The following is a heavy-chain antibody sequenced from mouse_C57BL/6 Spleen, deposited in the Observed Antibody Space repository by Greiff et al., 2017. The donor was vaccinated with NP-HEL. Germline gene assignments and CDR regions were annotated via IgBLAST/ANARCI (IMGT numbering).Heavy chain of an antibody. CDR2: IDPANGNT. J-gene: IGHJ1*03. Sequence: VQLQQSVAELVRPGASVKLSCTASGFTIKNTYMHWVKQRPEQGLEWIGRIDPANGNTKYAPKFQGKATITADTSSNTAYLQLSSLTSEDTAIYYCALITTVVATNFDVWGTGTTVTVAS. D-gene: IGHD1-1*01. CDR3: ALITTVVATNFDV. CDR1: GFTIKNTY. V-gene: IGHV14-3*01.